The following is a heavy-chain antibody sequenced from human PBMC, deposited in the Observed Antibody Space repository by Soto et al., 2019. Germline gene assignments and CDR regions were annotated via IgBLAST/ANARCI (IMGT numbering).Heavy chain of an antibody. D-gene: IGHD5-18*01. J-gene: IGHJ4*02. V-gene: IGHV3-21*01. CDR3: ARDSYWRSGGYSYGYAFDY. CDR1: GFTFSSYS. Sequence: PGGSLRLSCAASGFTFSSYSMNWVRQAPGKGLEWVSSISSSSSYIYYADSVKGRFTISRDNAKNSLYLQMNSLRAEDTAVYYCARDSYWRSGGYSYGYAFDYWGQGTLVTVSS. CDR2: ISSSSSYI.